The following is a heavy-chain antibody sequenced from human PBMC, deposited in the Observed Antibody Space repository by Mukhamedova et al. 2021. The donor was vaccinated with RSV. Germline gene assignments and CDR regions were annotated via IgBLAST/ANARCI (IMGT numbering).Heavy chain of an antibody. CDR3: ARSVVVPAAN. CDR1: Y. D-gene: IGHD2-2*01. J-gene: IGHJ4*02. V-gene: IGHV3-11*01. Sequence: YMSWIRQAPGKGLEWVSYISSSGSTIYYADSVKGRFTISRDNAKNSLYLQMNSLRAEDTAVYYCARSVVVPAANWGQGTLVPVSS. CDR2: ISSSGSTI.